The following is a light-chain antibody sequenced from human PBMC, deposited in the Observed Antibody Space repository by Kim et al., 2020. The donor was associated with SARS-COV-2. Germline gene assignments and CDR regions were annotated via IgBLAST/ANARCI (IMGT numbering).Light chain of an antibody. V-gene: IGLV2-14*03. CDR1: SSDVGGYNY. CDR2: DVS. Sequence: GQSITVTRTGTSSDVGGYNYVSWYHQHPGNAPNLMSYDVSNRPSRVSNRFTGSKSGNTASRTISGLQAEDEADYYCSSYTSSITRVFGGGTQLTVL. CDR3: SSYTSSITRV. J-gene: IGLJ3*02.